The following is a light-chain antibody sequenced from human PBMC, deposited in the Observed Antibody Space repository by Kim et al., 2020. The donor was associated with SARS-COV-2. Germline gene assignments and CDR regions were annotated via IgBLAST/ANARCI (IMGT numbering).Light chain of an antibody. CDR1: KLGDKY. CDR2: QDS. J-gene: IGLJ2*01. CDR3: QAWDSSNVI. Sequence: SPGQTASITCAGDKLGDKYACWYQQKPGQSPVLVIYQDSKRPSGIPERFSGSNSGNTATLTISGTQAMDEADYYCQAWDSSNVIFGGGTQLTVL. V-gene: IGLV3-1*01.